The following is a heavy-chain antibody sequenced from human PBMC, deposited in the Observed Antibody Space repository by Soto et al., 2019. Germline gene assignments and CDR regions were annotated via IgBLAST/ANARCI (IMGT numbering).Heavy chain of an antibody. CDR2: ISAYNGNT. D-gene: IGHD3-10*01. V-gene: IGHV1-18*01. CDR1: GDTFASFG. CDR3: ARDQESITDRILQY. J-gene: IGHJ4*02. Sequence: ASVKVFCKASGDTFASFGFSWVRQAPGQGLEWLGWISAYNGNTHYAQKVRDRVTLTTDTSTNTAYMELRSLTSDDTAVYYCARDQESITDRILQYWGQGTRVTVSS.